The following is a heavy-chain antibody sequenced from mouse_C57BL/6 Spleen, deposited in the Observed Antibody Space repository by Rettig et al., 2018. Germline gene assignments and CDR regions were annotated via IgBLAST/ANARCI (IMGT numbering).Heavy chain of an antibody. CDR2: INYDGSST. J-gene: IGHJ4*01. Sequence: EVKLVESAGGLVQPGSSLKLSCTASGFTFSDYYMACVRQVPEKGLEWVANINYDGSSTYYLDSLKSRFIISRDNAKNILYLQMSSLKSEDTATYYCARITTVVAPYAMDYWGQGTSVTVSS. V-gene: IGHV5-16*01. CDR1: GFTFSDYY. D-gene: IGHD1-1*01. CDR3: ARITTVVAPYAMDY.